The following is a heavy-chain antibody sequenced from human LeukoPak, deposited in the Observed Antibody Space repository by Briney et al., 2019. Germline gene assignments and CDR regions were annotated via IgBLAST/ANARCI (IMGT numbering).Heavy chain of an antibody. CDR1: GFIFSSYS. CDR3: ARSLSGYGAYCFDS. J-gene: IGHJ4*02. D-gene: IGHD5-12*01. V-gene: IGHV3-21*01. CDR2: ISSSSDYI. Sequence: GGSLRLSCAASGFIFSSYSINWVRQAPGKGLEWVSFISSSSDYIHYADSVKGRFTISRDNAKNSLYLQMNSLRAEDTAVYYCARSLSGYGAYCFDSWGQGTLVAVSS.